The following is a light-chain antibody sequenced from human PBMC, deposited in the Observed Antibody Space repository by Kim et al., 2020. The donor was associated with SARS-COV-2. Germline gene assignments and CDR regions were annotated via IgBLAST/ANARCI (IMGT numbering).Light chain of an antibody. J-gene: IGKJ5*01. CDR3: QQYNNRPAIT. CDR1: QSASRN. Sequence: EIVMTQSPATLSVSPGESATLSCRASQSASRNLAWYQHRPGQTPRLLIYHTSTRASGVPARFTGSGSGTEFTLTINSLQSDDFAIYYCQQYNNRPAITFGQGTRLEIK. V-gene: IGKV3-15*01. CDR2: HTS.